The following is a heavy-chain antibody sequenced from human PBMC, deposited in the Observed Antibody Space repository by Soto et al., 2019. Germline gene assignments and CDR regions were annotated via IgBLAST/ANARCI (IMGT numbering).Heavy chain of an antibody. CDR1: GFDFDRHA. Sequence: EMQLSESGGGFIQPGGSLRLSCAASGFDFDRHAINWVRQAPGEGLKWVSSISGGGVNTYYADSVKGRFTITRDTIKNTVFLQMNTLRVEDTAVYDCVKDQTGDLVWYFNLWGRGTLVTVSS. CDR2: ISGGGVNT. J-gene: IGHJ2*01. D-gene: IGHD7-27*01. CDR3: VKDQTGDLVWYFNL. V-gene: IGHV3-23*01.